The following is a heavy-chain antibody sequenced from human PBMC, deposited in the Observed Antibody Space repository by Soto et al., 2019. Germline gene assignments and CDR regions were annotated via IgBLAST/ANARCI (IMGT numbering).Heavy chain of an antibody. CDR3: ASTLRGYSGYVPYYFDY. J-gene: IGHJ4*02. D-gene: IGHD5-12*01. Sequence: ASETLSLTCTVSGGSISSYYWSWIRQPPGKGLEWIGYIYYSGSTNYNPSLKSRVTVSVDTSKNQFSLKLSSVTAADTAVYYCASTLRGYSGYVPYYFDYWGQGTLVTVSS. V-gene: IGHV4-59*01. CDR1: GGSISSYY. CDR2: IYYSGST.